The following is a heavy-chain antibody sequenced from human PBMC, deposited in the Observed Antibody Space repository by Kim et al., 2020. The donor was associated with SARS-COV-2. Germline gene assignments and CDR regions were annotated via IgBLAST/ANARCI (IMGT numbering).Heavy chain of an antibody. Sequence: GGSLRLSCAASGFTFSTYAMNWVRQAPGKGLEWVSIISASGGSTFYADSVKGRFTISRDNSKTTLYLQMDSLRADDTAVYYCAKSPSGLAKNVDYWGQGT. D-gene: IGHD3-9*01. CDR2: ISASGGST. V-gene: IGHV3-23*01. CDR1: GFTFSTYA. J-gene: IGHJ4*02. CDR3: AKSPSGLAKNVDY.